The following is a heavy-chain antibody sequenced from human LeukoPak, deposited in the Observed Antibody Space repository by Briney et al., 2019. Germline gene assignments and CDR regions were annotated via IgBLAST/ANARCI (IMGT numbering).Heavy chain of an antibody. D-gene: IGHD6-13*01. CDR1: GFTFSSFG. V-gene: IGHV3-30*02. J-gene: IGHJ4*02. Sequence: GGSLRLSCAASGFTFSSFGIHWVRQAPGKGLEWVAFIRYDGSNKYYADSVKGRFTISRDNSKNTLYLQMNSLSAEDTAVYYCARAGPSSSWHQFDYWGQGTLVTVSS. CDR3: ARAGPSSSWHQFDY. CDR2: IRYDGSNK.